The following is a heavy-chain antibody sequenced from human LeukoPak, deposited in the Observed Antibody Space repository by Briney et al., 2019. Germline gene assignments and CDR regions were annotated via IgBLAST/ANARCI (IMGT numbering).Heavy chain of an antibody. D-gene: IGHD3-3*01. V-gene: IGHV3-23*01. CDR1: GFTFSSYA. CDR3: AKVRGFWSGYCWFDP. J-gene: IGHJ5*02. CDR2: ISGSGGST. Sequence: GGSLRLSCAASGFTFSSYAMSWVRQAPGKGLEWVSAISGSGGSTYYADSVKGRFTISRDNSKNTLYLQMNSLRAEDTAVYYCAKVRGFWSGYCWFDPWGQGTLVTVSS.